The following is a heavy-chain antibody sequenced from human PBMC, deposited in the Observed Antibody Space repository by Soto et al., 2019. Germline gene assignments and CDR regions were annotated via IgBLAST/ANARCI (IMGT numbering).Heavy chain of an antibody. J-gene: IGHJ6*02. CDR2: INHSGST. V-gene: IGHV4-34*01. Sequence: PSETLSLTCAVYGGSFSGYYWSWIRQPPGKGLEWIGEINHSGSTNYNLSLKSRVTISVDTSKNQFSLKLSSVTAADTAVYYCARVTGRYYYGMDVWGQGTTVTVSS. CDR3: ARVTGRYYYGMDV. CDR1: GGSFSGYY.